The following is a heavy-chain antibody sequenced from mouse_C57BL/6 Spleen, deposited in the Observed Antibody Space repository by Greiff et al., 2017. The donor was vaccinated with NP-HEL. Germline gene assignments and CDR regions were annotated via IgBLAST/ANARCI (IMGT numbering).Heavy chain of an antibody. CDR3: ARRRYPAYFDY. Sequence: EVMLVESGGGLVKPGGSLKLSCAASGFTFSSYAMSWVRQTPEKRLEWVATISDGGSYTYYPDNVKGRFTISRDNAKNNLYLQMSHLKSEDTAMYYCARRRYPAYFDYWGQGTTLTVSS. CDR1: GFTFSSYA. D-gene: IGHD1-1*01. CDR2: ISDGGSYT. J-gene: IGHJ2*01. V-gene: IGHV5-4*03.